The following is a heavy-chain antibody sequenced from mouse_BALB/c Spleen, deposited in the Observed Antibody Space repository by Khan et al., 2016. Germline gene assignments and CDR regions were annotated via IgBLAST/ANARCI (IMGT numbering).Heavy chain of an antibody. V-gene: IGHV3-2*02. D-gene: IGHD2-3*01. CDR2: ITYSGLT. CDR3: AYDGYYAWFSY. Sequence: EVQLQESGPGLVKPSQSLSLTCTVTGYSITSDYAWNWIRQFPGNKLEWMGYITYSGLTNYNPSLKSRISITRDTSKNQFFLQLLSVTTEDTATXYCAYDGYYAWFSYWGQGTLVTMSA. CDR1: GYSITSDYA. J-gene: IGHJ3*01.